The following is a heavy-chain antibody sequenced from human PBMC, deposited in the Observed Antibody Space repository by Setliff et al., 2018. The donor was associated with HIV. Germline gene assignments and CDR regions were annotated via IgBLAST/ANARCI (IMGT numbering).Heavy chain of an antibody. D-gene: IGHD1-26*01. J-gene: IGHJ4*01. CDR3: ASHLPPYSGNFDY. V-gene: IGHV4-39*01. Sequence: SETLSLTCTVSGGSISSGGYYWGWIRQPPGKGLEWIGSIYYSGATYYNPSLKSRVTISVDTSRNQFSLKLSSVTAADTAVYYCASHLPPYSGNFDYWGHGTLVTVSS. CDR2: IYYSGAT. CDR1: GGSISSGGYY.